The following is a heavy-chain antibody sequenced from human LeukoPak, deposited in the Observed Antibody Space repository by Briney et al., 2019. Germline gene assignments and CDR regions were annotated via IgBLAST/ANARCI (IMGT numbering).Heavy chain of an antibody. CDR3: AKGVYDILTGYYGGDFDY. CDR2: TSYDGSNK. CDR1: GFTFSIYG. V-gene: IGHV3-30*18. D-gene: IGHD3-9*01. J-gene: IGHJ4*02. Sequence: GRSLRLSCAASGFTFSIYGMHWVRQAPGKGLEWVAVTSYDGSNKYYADSVKGRFTISRDNSKNTLYLQMNSLRAEDTAVYYCAKGVYDILTGYYGGDFDYWGQGTLVTVSS.